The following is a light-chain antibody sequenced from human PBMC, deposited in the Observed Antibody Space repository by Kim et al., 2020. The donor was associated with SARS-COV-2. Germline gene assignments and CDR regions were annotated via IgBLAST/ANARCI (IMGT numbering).Light chain of an antibody. Sequence: PGERATLSCKASQSVSSSYLAWYQQKPGQAPWLLVYGASSRVTGIPDRFSGSGSGTDFTLTISRLEPEDFAVYYCQQYDSSPITFGQGTRLEIK. J-gene: IGKJ5*01. CDR1: QSVSSSY. CDR2: GAS. CDR3: QQYDSSPIT. V-gene: IGKV3-20*01.